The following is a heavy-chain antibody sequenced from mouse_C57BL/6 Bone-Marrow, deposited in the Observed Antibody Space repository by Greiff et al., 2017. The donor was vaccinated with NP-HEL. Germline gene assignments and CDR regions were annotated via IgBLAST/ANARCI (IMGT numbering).Heavy chain of an antibody. V-gene: IGHV1-85*01. D-gene: IGHD1-1*01. CDR3: ARFHYGSSSYAMDY. CDR2: IYPRDGST. CDR1: GYTFTSYD. Sequence: VKLMESGPELVKPGASVKLSCKASGYTFTSYDINWVKQRPGQGLEWIGWIYPRDGSTKYNEKFKGKATLTVDTSSSTAYMELHSLTSEDSAVYFCARFHYGSSSYAMDYWGQGTSVTVSS. J-gene: IGHJ4*01.